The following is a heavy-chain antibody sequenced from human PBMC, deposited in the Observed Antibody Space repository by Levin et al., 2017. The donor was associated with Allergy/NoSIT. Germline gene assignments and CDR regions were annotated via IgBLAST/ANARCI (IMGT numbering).Heavy chain of an antibody. CDR3: AKDPVFGTSSWSLDF. D-gene: IGHD6-13*01. J-gene: IGHJ4*02. CDR1: GFIFRSFG. CDR2: ISYDGSDK. Sequence: GESLKISCAASGFIFRSFGMHWVRQAPGKGLEWVAVISYDGSDKYYADSVKGRFTISRDNSKNTLYLQMNSLRGEDAAVYYCAKDPVFGTSSWSLDFWGQGTLVTVSS. V-gene: IGHV3-30*18.